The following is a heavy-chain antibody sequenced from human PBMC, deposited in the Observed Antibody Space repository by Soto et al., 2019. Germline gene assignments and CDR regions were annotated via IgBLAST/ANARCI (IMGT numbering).Heavy chain of an antibody. V-gene: IGHV3-74*01. CDR2: INSDGSST. Sequence: QPGGSLRLSCAASGFTFSRDGMSWVRQAPGKGLVWVSRINSDGSSTSYADSVKGRFTISRDNAKNTLYLQMNSLRAEDTAVYYCARGRLPTVGFVYWGQGTLVTVSS. D-gene: IGHD2-15*01. CDR1: GFTFSRDG. J-gene: IGHJ4*02. CDR3: ARGRLPTVGFVY.